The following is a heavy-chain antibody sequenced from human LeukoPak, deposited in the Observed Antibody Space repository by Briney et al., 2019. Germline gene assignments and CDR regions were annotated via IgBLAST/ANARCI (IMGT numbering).Heavy chain of an antibody. D-gene: IGHD3-22*01. CDR1: GFTFSSYS. CDR3: ARDSIGYYDSSDLYYFDC. Sequence: GGSLRLSCAASGFTFSSYSMNWVRQAPGKGLEWVSSISSSSSYIYYADSVKGRFTISRDNAKNSLYLQMNSLRAEDTAVYYCARDSIGYYDSSDLYYFDCWGQGTLVTVSS. CDR2: ISSSSSYI. V-gene: IGHV3-21*01. J-gene: IGHJ4*02.